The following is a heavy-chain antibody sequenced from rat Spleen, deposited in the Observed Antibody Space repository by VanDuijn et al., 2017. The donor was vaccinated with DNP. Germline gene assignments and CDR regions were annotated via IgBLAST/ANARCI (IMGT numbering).Heavy chain of an antibody. CDR3: ARQLYLPLFDY. D-gene: IGHD3-1*01. Sequence: EVQLVESGGGLVQPGRSLKVSCAASGFSFTNYNMAWVRQAPKKGLEWVATIRYDGSDTYYRDSVKGRFTISRDKTKSTLYLQLSGLRSEDTATYYCARQLYLPLFDYWGQGVMVTVSS. CDR2: IRYDGSDT. J-gene: IGHJ2*01. CDR1: GFSFTNYN. V-gene: IGHV5-7*01.